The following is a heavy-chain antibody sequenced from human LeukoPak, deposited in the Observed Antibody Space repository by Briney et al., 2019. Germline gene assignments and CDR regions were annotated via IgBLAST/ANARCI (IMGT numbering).Heavy chain of an antibody. CDR3: ARMHYYDSSGLNWFDP. Sequence: GASVKVSCKASGYTFTSYGISWVRQAPGQGLEWMGWISAYNGNTNYAQKLQGRVTMTTDKSTSTAYMELSSLRSEDTAVYYCARMHYYDSSGLNWFDPWGQGTLVTVSS. J-gene: IGHJ5*02. CDR1: GYTFTSYG. V-gene: IGHV1-18*01. CDR2: ISAYNGNT. D-gene: IGHD3-22*01.